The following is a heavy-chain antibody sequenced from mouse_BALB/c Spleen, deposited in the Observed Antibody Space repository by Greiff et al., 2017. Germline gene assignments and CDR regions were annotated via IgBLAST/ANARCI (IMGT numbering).Heavy chain of an antibody. CDR2: IWAGGST. CDR3: ARVIYYGYTYAMDY. Sequence: VMLVESGPGLVAPSQSLSITCTVSGFSLTSYGVHWVRQPPGKGLEWLGVIWAGGSTNYNSALMSRLSISKDNSKSQVFLKMNSLQTDDTAMYYCARVIYYGYTYAMDYWGQGTSVTVSS. V-gene: IGHV2-9*02. D-gene: IGHD2-2*01. CDR1: GFSLTSYG. J-gene: IGHJ4*01.